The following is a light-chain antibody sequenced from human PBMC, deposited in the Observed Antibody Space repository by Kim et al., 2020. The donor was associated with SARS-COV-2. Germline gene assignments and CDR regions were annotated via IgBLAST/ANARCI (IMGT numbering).Light chain of an antibody. Sequence: ATINCTASQSLLYTSNNKNYLAWYQQKPGQPPKLLIYWASTREFGVPDRFSGSGSGTDFSLTIGSLQAEDVAVYFCQQYHSSPVTFGPGTKVDIK. V-gene: IGKV4-1*01. CDR2: WAS. J-gene: IGKJ3*01. CDR1: QSLLYTSNNKNY. CDR3: QQYHSSPVT.